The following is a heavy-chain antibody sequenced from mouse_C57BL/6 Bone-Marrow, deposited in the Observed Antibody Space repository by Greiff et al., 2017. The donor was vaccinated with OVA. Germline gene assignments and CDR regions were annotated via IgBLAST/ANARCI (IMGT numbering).Heavy chain of an antibody. CDR1: GYTFTSYW. CDR2: IDPSDSYT. J-gene: IGHJ2*01. Sequence: QVQLKQPGAELVRPGTSVKLSCKASGYTFTSYWMHWVKQRPGQGLEWIGVIDPSDSYTNYNQKFTGKATLTVNSSYSTAYMQISSLTSEDSAVYYCASPHYYGSSYKGYWGQGTTLTVSS. CDR3: ASPHYYGSSYKGY. D-gene: IGHD1-1*01. V-gene: IGHV1-59*01.